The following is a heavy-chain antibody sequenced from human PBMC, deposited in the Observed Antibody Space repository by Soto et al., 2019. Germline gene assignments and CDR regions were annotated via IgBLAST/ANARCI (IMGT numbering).Heavy chain of an antibody. D-gene: IGHD2-2*01. CDR1: GGSISSSSYY. CDR3: ARHTFYIVLVPAGPDY. Sequence: PSETLSLTCTVSGGSISSSSYYWGWIRQPPGKGLEWIGSIYYSGSTYYNPSLKSRVTKSVDTSKNQYSLKLSSLTAADTAVYYCARHTFYIVLVPAGPDYWGQGTLVTVSS. V-gene: IGHV4-39*01. CDR2: IYYSGST. J-gene: IGHJ4*02.